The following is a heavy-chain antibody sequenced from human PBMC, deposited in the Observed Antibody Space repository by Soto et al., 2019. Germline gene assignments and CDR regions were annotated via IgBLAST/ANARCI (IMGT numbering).Heavy chain of an antibody. CDR1: GGSISNYY. D-gene: IGHD1-26*01. Sequence: PSETLSLTCTLSGGSISNYYWTWIRQPPGKRLEWIGYIYYNGDSHYNPSLKSRVSISVDTSKNQFSLRLSSVTAADTAVYYCARDLGAQIVDYWGQGTLVTVSS. V-gene: IGHV4-59*04. CDR3: ARDLGAQIVDY. CDR2: IYYNGDS. J-gene: IGHJ4*02.